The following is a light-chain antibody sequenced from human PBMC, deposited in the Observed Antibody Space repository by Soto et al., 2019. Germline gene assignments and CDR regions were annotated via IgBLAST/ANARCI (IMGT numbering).Light chain of an antibody. CDR1: QDINSD. V-gene: IGKV3-15*01. CDR2: GAS. CDR3: RQYNSWPRT. J-gene: IGKJ2*01. Sequence: EIVMTQSPDTLSVYPGETATFSCRASQDINSDLAWYQHKPGQAPRLLMSGASNRATGVPRRFSGSESGTEFTLTITTLQSEDFALYYCRQYNSWPRTFGQGTKVDIK.